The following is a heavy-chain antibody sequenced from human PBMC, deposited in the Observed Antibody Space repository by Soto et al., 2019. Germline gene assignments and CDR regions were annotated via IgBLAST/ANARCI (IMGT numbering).Heavy chain of an antibody. CDR3: ARASTGAHWYFDL. J-gene: IGHJ2*01. D-gene: IGHD7-27*01. Sequence: QVQLVQSGAEVKKPGASVKVSCKASGYTFTSYYMHWVRQAPGQGLEWMGIINPSGGSTSYAQKFQGRVTMTRDTSTSTVYMELSSLISEDTAVYYCARASTGAHWYFDLWGRGTLVTVSS. CDR1: GYTFTSYY. CDR2: INPSGGST. V-gene: IGHV1-46*01.